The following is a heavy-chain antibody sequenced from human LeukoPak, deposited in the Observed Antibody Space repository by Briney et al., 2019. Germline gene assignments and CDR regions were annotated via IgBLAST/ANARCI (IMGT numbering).Heavy chain of an antibody. CDR1: GGTFSSYA. V-gene: IGHV1-69*13. Sequence: ASVKVSCKASGGTFSSYAISWVRQAPGQGLEWMGGIIPIFGTANYAQKFQGRVTITADESTSTAYMELSSLRSEDTAVYYCASYTMIVVGGVGHYYYGMDVWGQGTTVTVSS. CDR2: IIPIFGTA. D-gene: IGHD3-22*01. J-gene: IGHJ6*02. CDR3: ASYTMIVVGGVGHYYYGMDV.